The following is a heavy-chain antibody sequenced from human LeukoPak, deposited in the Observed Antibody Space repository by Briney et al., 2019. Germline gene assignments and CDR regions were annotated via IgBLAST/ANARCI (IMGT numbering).Heavy chain of an antibody. Sequence: PGGSLRLSCAASGFTFSSYEMNWVRQAPGKGLEWVSYISSSGSTIYYADSVKGRFTISRDNAKNSLYLQMNSLRAEDTAVYYCAPQGDDYVWGSYRPNNWFDPWGQGTLVTVSS. D-gene: IGHD3-16*02. CDR3: APQGDDYVWGSYRPNNWFDP. CDR2: ISSSGSTI. V-gene: IGHV3-48*03. J-gene: IGHJ5*02. CDR1: GFTFSSYE.